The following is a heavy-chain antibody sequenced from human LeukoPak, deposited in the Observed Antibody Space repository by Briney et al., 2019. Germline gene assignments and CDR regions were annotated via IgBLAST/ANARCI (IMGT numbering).Heavy chain of an antibody. J-gene: IGHJ6*03. CDR1: GFTFSSYG. D-gene: IGHD4-17*01. V-gene: IGHV3-30*03. CDR3: ARVPYGDYLPGYYYMDV. CDR2: ISYDGSNK. Sequence: GGSLRLSCAASGFTFSSYGMHWVRQAPGKGLEWVAVISYDGSNKYYADSVKGRFTISRDNAKNSLYLQMNSLRAEDTALYYCARVPYGDYLPGYYYMDVWGKGTTVTVSS.